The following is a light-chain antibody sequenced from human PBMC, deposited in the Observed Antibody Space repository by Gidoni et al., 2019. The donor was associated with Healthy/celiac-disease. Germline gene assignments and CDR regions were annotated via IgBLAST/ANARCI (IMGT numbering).Light chain of an antibody. CDR3: QSADSSGTYVV. Sequence: SYDLTQPPSVSVSPVQTARITCSGDALPKQYAYWYQQKPGQAPGLVIYKDSERPSGIPERFSGSSSGTTVTLTISGVQAEDEADYYCQSADSSGTYVVFGGGTKLTVL. V-gene: IGLV3-25*03. J-gene: IGLJ2*01. CDR2: KDS. CDR1: ALPKQY.